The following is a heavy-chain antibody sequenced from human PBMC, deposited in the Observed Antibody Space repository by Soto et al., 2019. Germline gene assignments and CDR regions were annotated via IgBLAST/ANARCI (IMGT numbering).Heavy chain of an antibody. J-gene: IGHJ6*02. CDR2: INSDGSST. D-gene: IGHD2-8*02. V-gene: IGHV3-74*01. Sequence: GGSLRLSCAASGFTFSSYWMHWVRQVPGKGLVWVSRINSDGSSTSYADSVKGRFTISRDNAKNTLFLQMNSLRAEDTAVYYCARAPGPTGQTYGWVDPGYYYGMDFRGQGTTVTVSS. CDR3: ARAPGPTGQTYGWVDPGYYYGMDF. CDR1: GFTFSSYW.